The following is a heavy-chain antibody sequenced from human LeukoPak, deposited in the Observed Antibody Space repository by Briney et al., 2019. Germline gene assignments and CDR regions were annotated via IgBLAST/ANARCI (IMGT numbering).Heavy chain of an antibody. CDR1: GGSISSSSYY. CDR2: IYYSGST. J-gene: IGHJ5*02. Sequence: SETLSLTCTVSGGSISSSSYYWGWIRQPPGKGLEWIGSIYYSGSTYYNPSLKSRVTISVDTSKNQFSLKLSSVTAADTAVYYCARHPFVDTDNNWFDPWGQGTLVTVSS. CDR3: ARHPFVDTDNNWFDP. V-gene: IGHV4-39*01. D-gene: IGHD5-18*01.